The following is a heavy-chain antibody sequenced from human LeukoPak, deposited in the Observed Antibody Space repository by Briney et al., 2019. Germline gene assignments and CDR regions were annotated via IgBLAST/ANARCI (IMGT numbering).Heavy chain of an antibody. D-gene: IGHD6-6*01. CDR3: ARLIATRPKNWFDP. J-gene: IGHJ5*02. CDR2: IIPIFGTA. V-gene: IGHV1-69*05. Sequence: ASVKVSCKASGGTFSSYAISWVRQVPGQGLEWMGGIIPIFGTADYAQKFQGRVTITTDDSTSTAYMELSSLRSEDTAVYYCARLIATRPKNWFDPWGQGTLVTVSS. CDR1: GGTFSSYA.